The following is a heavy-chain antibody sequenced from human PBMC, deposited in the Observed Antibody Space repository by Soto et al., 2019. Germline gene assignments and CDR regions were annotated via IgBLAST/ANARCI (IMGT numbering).Heavy chain of an antibody. Sequence: GSSVQVSCKAFGYTFTTYGINWVRQAPGQGLEWMGWVSPYNGDTSYAQKVQGRVTMTTDTSTRTAYLELRSLRSDDTAVYYCAREVGHMDVWGQGTTVTVYS. J-gene: IGHJ6*02. CDR2: VSPYNGDT. CDR1: GYTFTTYG. CDR3: AREVGHMDV. D-gene: IGHD2-2*01. V-gene: IGHV1-18*04.